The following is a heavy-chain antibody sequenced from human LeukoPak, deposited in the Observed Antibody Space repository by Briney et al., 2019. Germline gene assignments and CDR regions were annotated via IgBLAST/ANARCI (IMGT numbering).Heavy chain of an antibody. Sequence: PSETLSLTCTVSGGSISSGDYYWSWLRQPPGTGLEWIGYIYYSGSTYYNPSLKSRVTISVDTSKNQFSLKLSSVTAADTAVYYCARADYLYYYYYGMDVWGKGTTVTVSS. D-gene: IGHD4-11*01. V-gene: IGHV4-30-4*01. CDR3: ARADYLYYYYYGMDV. CDR1: GGSISSGDYY. CDR2: IYYSGST. J-gene: IGHJ6*04.